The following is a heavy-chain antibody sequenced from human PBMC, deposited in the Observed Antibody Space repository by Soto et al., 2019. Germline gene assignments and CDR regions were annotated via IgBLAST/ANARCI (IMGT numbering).Heavy chain of an antibody. Sequence: SETLSLTCTVSGGSISSNSYYWGRIRQPPGKGLEWVGSIYYSGSTYYNPTLKSRVHISVDTSKNQFSLKLSSVTAADTAVYYCARHVSSSWYSRYYYYGMDVWGQGTKVTVSS. D-gene: IGHD6-13*01. J-gene: IGHJ6*02. CDR2: IYYSGST. CDR3: ARHVSSSWYSRYYYYGMDV. V-gene: IGHV4-39*01. CDR1: GGSISSNSYY.